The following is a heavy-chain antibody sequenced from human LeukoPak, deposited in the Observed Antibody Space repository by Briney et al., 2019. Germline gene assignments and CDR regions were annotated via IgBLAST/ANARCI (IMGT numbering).Heavy chain of an antibody. D-gene: IGHD4-17*01. CDR3: ANAPTSVTTPLLY. V-gene: IGHV3-23*01. CDR1: GFTFSSYA. CDR2: ISGSGGST. Sequence: PGGSLRLSCAATGFTFSSYAMSWVRQAPGKGLEWVSAISGSGGSTYYADSVKGRFTISRDNSKNTLYLQMNSLRAEDTAVYYCANAPTSVTTPLLYWGQGTLVTVSS. J-gene: IGHJ4*02.